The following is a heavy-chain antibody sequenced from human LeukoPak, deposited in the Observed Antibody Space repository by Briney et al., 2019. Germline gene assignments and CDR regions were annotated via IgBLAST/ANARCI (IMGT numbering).Heavy chain of an antibody. V-gene: IGHV3-30*01. J-gene: IGHJ5*02. CDR1: GFTFSSYA. Sequence: PGRSLRLSCAASGFTFSSYAMHWVRQAPGKGLEWVGVISYDGSNKYYADSVKGRFTISRDNSKNTLYLQMNSLRVEDTAVYYCARGGWDWFDPWGQGTLVTVSS. D-gene: IGHD6-19*01. CDR3: ARGGWDWFDP. CDR2: ISYDGSNK.